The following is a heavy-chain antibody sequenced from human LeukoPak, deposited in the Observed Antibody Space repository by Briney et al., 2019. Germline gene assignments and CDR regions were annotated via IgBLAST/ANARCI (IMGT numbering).Heavy chain of an antibody. CDR2: IIPIFGTA. Sequence: SVKVSCKASGGTFSSYAISWVRQAPGQGLEWMGGIIPIFGTANYAQKFQGRVTITADESTSTAYMELSSLRSEDTAVYYCARARLLWFGELPLYFDYWGQGTLVTVSS. CDR1: GGTFSSYA. CDR3: ARARLLWFGELPLYFDY. D-gene: IGHD3-10*01. J-gene: IGHJ4*02. V-gene: IGHV1-69*13.